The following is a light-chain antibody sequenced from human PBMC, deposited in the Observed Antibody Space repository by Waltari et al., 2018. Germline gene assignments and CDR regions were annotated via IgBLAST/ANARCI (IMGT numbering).Light chain of an antibody. CDR1: QSLGCN. Sequence: EIVMTQSPVTLSVSPGERATLSCTASQSLGCNLARYQQKPGPAPRLLIYGPSSRATGIPARFSGSGSGTYFTLTISSLQSEDFAVYYCQQFHKWPPTFGQGTTVEV. J-gene: IGKJ1*01. V-gene: IGKV3-15*01. CDR3: QQFHKWPPT. CDR2: GPS.